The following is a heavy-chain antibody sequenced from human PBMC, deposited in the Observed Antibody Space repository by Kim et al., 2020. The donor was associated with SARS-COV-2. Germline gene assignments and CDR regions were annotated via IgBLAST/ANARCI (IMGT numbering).Heavy chain of an antibody. Sequence: SETLSLTCTVSGGFVSSGSYFWGWIRQPPGKGLEWIGYIYYSGSTNYNPSLKSRVTMSLDTSENQFSLKVRSVTAADTAVYYCARAPNDFWSGYPYYFDYWGQATLVTVSS. CDR2: IYYSGST. V-gene: IGHV4-61*01. CDR1: GGFVSSGSYF. J-gene: IGHJ4*02. D-gene: IGHD3-3*01. CDR3: ARAPNDFWSGYPYYFDY.